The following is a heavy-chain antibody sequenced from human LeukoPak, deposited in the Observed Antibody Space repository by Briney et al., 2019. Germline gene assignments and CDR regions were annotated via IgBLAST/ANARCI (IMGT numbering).Heavy chain of an antibody. CDR1: GFTFNSYA. Sequence: GGSLRLSCAPSGFTFNSYAIHWVRQAPGKGLEWVAVISYDGSNKYYTDSVKGRFTISRDNSKNTLYLQMNSLRAEDTALYYCARDGGVAATIDYWGQGILVTVSS. V-gene: IGHV3-30-3*01. D-gene: IGHD2-15*01. J-gene: IGHJ4*02. CDR2: ISYDGSNK. CDR3: ARDGGVAATIDY.